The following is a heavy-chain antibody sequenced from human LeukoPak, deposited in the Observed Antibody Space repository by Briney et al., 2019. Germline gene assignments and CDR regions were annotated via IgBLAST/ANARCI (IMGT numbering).Heavy chain of an antibody. CDR1: GGSFSGYS. Sequence: KPSETLSLTCAVFGGSFSGYSLNWIRQSPGKGLEWIGEINHSGSTNYKPSLKSRVTISVDTSKNQFSLKLSSVTAADTAVYYCARDGEMATIENYFGYWGQGTLVTVSS. D-gene: IGHD5-24*01. CDR3: ARDGEMATIENYFGY. CDR2: INHSGST. J-gene: IGHJ4*02. V-gene: IGHV4-34*01.